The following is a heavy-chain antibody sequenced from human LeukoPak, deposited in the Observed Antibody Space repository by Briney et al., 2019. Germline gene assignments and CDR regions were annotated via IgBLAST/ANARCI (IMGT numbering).Heavy chain of an antibody. CDR2: IYYSGST. Sequence: PSETLSLTCSVAGGSFTSYYWSWIRQPPGKGLEWIGYIYYSGSTNYNPSLKSRVTISLDTSKNQFSLKLSSVTAADTAVYYCAMSPCIAAAAEGRCFAFDIWGQGTMVTVSS. CDR3: AMSPCIAAAAEGRCFAFDI. D-gene: IGHD6-13*01. CDR1: GGSFTSYY. V-gene: IGHV4-59*08. J-gene: IGHJ3*02.